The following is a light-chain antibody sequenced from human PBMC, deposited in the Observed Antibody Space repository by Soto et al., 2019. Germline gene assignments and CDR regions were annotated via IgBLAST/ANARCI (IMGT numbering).Light chain of an antibody. CDR3: CSYAGSYSYV. J-gene: IGLJ1*01. Sequence: QSALTQPRSVSGSPGQSVTISCTGTSSDVGDYKYVSWYRQHPGKAPKLIIYDVSERPSGVPDRFSGSKSGNTASLTISGLQAEDEADYYCCSYAGSYSYVFGTGTKVTVL. V-gene: IGLV2-11*01. CDR1: SSDVGDYKY. CDR2: DVS.